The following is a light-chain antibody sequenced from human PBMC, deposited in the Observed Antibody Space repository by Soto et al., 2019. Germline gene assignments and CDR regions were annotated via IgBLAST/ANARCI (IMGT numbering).Light chain of an antibody. J-gene: IGLJ2*01. V-gene: IGLV1-51*01. CDR2: DSN. CDR3: GTWDTSLSAVV. Sequence: QSVLTQPPSVSAAPGQKVTISCSGSTSNIKNNYVSWYQQLLGTAPKLLIYDSNKRPSGIPDRFSGSKSGTSATLGITGLQTGDEADYYCGTWDTSLSAVVFGGGTKLTVL. CDR1: TSNIKNNY.